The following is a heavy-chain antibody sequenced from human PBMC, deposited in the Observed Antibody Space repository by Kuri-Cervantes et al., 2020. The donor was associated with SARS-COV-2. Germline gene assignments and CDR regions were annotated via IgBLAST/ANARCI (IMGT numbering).Heavy chain of an antibody. V-gene: IGHV5-10-1*01. CDR1: GYSFKNFW. CDR2: IDPSDSYT. CDR3: AREMSESTSGSWFDP. Sequence: GESLKISCQGSGYSFKNFWISWVRQMPGKGLEWMGRIDPSDSYTHYNPPSQGHVTISADKSISTAYLEWSSLRASDTAMYFCAREMSESTSGSWFDPWGQGTLVTVSS. D-gene: IGHD1-1*01. J-gene: IGHJ5*02.